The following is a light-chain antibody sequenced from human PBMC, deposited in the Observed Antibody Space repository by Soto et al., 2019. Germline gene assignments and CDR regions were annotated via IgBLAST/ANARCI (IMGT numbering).Light chain of an antibody. CDR3: HHFGRSRGT. V-gene: IGKV3-20*01. CDR2: GAS. J-gene: IGKJ1*01. Sequence: EIVLTQSPGTLSLSPGERATLSCRASQSVSSSYLAWYQQKRGQAPRLLIFGASNRATGIPDRFSGSGSGTDFTLAISRLEPEDFAVYYCHHFGRSRGTFGQGTKVEIK. CDR1: QSVSSSY.